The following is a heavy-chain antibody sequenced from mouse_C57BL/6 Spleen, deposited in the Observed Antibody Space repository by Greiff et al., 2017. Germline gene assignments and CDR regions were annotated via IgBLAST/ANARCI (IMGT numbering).Heavy chain of an antibody. CDR3: ARHLNYGSSSFAY. V-gene: IGHV1-69*01. CDR1: GYTFTSCW. CDR2: IDPSDSYT. D-gene: IGHD1-1*01. J-gene: IGHJ3*01. Sequence: QVQLQQPGPGLVMPGASVKLSCKASGYTFTSCWLRWGKRRPGQGLEWIGEIDPSDSYTNYNQKFKGKSTLTVDKSSSTAYMQLSSLTSEDSAVYYCARHLNYGSSSFAYWGQGTLVTVSA.